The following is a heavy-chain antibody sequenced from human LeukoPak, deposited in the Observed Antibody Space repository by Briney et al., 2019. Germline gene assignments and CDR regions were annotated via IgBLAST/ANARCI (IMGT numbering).Heavy chain of an antibody. V-gene: IGHV3-53*01. D-gene: IGHD5-18*01. J-gene: IGHJ4*02. CDR3: ASGKETSMAQGY. CDR1: GFTVSSNH. CDR2: IYSGGSI. Sequence: GGSLRLSCAVSGFTVSSNHMTWVRQAPGKGLEWVSVIYSGGSIYYADSVKGRFTISRDISKNTVDLQLNSLRAEDTAVYYCASGKETSMAQGYWGQGTLVTVSS.